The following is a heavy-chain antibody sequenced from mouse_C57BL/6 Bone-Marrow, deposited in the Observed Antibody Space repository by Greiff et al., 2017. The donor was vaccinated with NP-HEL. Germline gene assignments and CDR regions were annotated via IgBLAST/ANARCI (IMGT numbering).Heavy chain of an antibody. V-gene: IGHV7-3*01. CDR3: ARFLMGYAMDY. J-gene: IGHJ4*01. CDR2: IRNKANGYTT. CDR1: GFTFTDYY. Sequence: DVHLVESGGGLVQPGGSLSLSCAASGFTFTDYYMSWVRQPPGKALEWLGFIRNKANGYTTEYSASVKGRFTISRDNSQSILYLQMNALRAEDSATYYCARFLMGYAMDYWGQGTSVTVSS.